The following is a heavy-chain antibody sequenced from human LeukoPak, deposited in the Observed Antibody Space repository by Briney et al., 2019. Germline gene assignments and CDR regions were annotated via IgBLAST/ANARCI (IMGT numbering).Heavy chain of an antibody. D-gene: IGHD2-2*01. J-gene: IGHJ4*02. V-gene: IGHV3-21*01. Sequence: GGSLRLSCAASGFTFSSYTMHWVRQIPGERPEWVSSISGDTTYIYYADSLKGRFTISRDNTNTSLFLQMNSLRAEDTATYFCARDGALYCSSTSCYYDYWGQGTLVTVSS. CDR2: ISGDTTYI. CDR1: GFTFSSYT. CDR3: ARDGALYCSSTSCYYDY.